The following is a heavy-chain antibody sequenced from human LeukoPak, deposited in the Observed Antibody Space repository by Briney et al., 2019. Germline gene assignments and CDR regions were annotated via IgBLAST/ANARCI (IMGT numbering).Heavy chain of an antibody. D-gene: IGHD6-6*01. Sequence: GGSLRLSCAASGFTFSSYGMHWVRQAPGKGPEWVAVISYDGSNKYYADSVKGRFTISRGNSKNTLYLQMNSLRAEDTAVYYCAKGKGSSGYYFDYWGQGTLVTVSS. V-gene: IGHV3-30*18. CDR2: ISYDGSNK. CDR1: GFTFSSYG. J-gene: IGHJ4*02. CDR3: AKGKGSSGYYFDY.